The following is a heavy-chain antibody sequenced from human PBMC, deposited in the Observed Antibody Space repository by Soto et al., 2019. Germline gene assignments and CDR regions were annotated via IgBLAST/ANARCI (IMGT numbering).Heavy chain of an antibody. D-gene: IGHD6-19*01. J-gene: IGHJ4*02. Sequence: SLILSCAASGFTFSSYAMHWVRQAPGKGLEWVAVISYDGSNKYYADSVKGRFTISRDNSKNTLYLQMNSLRAEDTAVYYCAREHSSGWYYFDYWGQGTLVTVSS. V-gene: IGHV3-30-3*01. CDR1: GFTFSSYA. CDR3: AREHSSGWYYFDY. CDR2: ISYDGSNK.